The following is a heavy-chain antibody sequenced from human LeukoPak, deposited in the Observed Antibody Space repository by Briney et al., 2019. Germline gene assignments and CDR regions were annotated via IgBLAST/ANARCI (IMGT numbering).Heavy chain of an antibody. CDR1: GFTFSRYW. D-gene: IGHD1-26*01. CDR2: IKKDGSEK. Sequence: GGSLRLSCAASGFTFSRYWMSWVRQAPGKGLEWVANIKKDGSEKYYVDSVKGRFTISRDNAKTSLYLQMSSLRSEDTAVYYCATSYSGSWNDASDIWGQGTMVTVSS. V-gene: IGHV3-7*03. J-gene: IGHJ3*02. CDR3: ATSYSGSWNDASDI.